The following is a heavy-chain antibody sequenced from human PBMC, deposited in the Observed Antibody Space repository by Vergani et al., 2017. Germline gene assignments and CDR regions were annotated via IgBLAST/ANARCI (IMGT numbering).Heavy chain of an antibody. CDR3: AKEAYSSSSFQD. J-gene: IGHJ1*01. V-gene: IGHV3-9*01. D-gene: IGHD6-6*01. Sequence: VQLVESGGGVVQPGRSLRLSCAASGFTFSSYAMHWVRQAPGKGLEWVSGISWNGGSVGYADSVKGRFTISRDNAKNSLFLQMNSLRAEDTALYYCAKEAYSSSSFQDWGQGTLVTVSS. CDR1: GFTFSSYA. CDR2: ISWNGGSV.